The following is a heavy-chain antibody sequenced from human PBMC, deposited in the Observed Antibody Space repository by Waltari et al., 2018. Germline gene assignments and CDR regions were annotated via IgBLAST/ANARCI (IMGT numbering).Heavy chain of an antibody. CDR3: ARRQLGGPLDP. D-gene: IGHD1-1*01. Sequence: QVHLVQSGAEVKKPGSSVKVSCKASGGTFGRYAITWVRQAPGQGLEWMGGLIPIFGAPNYAQRFQGRVTSTADESTSTVYMELSSLKSEDTALYFCARRQLGGPLDPWGQGTLVTVSS. V-gene: IGHV1-69*12. CDR2: LIPIFGAP. CDR1: GGTFGRYA. J-gene: IGHJ5*02.